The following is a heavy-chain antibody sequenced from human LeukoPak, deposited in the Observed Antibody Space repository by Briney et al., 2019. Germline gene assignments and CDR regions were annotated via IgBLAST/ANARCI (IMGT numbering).Heavy chain of an antibody. CDR3: ASRNDYFGGGREAS. Sequence: SQTLSLTCTVSGVSISSGGYYWSWIRQPPGKGLEWIGYIYHSGSTYYNPSLKSRVTISVDRSRNQFSLRLSSVTAADTAVYYCASRNDYFGGGREASGGPETLATVSS. CDR2: IYHSGST. D-gene: IGHD3-16*01. J-gene: IGHJ4*02. V-gene: IGHV4-30-2*01. CDR1: GVSISSGGYY.